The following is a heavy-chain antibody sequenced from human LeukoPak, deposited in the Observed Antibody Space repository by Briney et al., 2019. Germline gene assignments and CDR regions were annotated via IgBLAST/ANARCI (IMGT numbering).Heavy chain of an antibody. D-gene: IGHD4-17*01. V-gene: IGHV1-69*06. CDR1: GYTFTSYG. Sequence: GASVKVSCKASGYTFTSYGISWVRQAPGQGLEWMGGIIPIFGTANYAQKFQGRVTITADKSTSTAYMELSSLRSEDTAVYYCASPYGDLTLADHYFDYWGQGTLVTVSS. CDR2: IIPIFGTA. J-gene: IGHJ4*02. CDR3: ASPYGDLTLADHYFDY.